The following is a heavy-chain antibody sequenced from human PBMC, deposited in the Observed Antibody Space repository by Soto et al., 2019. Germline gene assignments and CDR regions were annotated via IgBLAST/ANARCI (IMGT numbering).Heavy chain of an antibody. D-gene: IGHD6-6*01. CDR2: MNPNSGNT. V-gene: IGHV1-8*01. CDR1: GYTFTSYD. J-gene: IGHJ3*02. Sequence: QVQLVQSGAEVKKPGASVKVSCKASGYTFTSYDINWVRQATGQGLEWMGWMNPNSGNTGYAQKFQGRVTMTMNTSISTAYMELSSLRSEDPAVYYCARGWFGSSSIAFDIWGQGPMVTVSS. CDR3: ARGWFGSSSIAFDI.